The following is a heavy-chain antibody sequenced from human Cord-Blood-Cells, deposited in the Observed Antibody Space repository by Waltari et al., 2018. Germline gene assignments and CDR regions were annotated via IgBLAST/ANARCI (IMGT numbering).Heavy chain of an antibody. CDR1: GGTFSSYA. D-gene: IGHD4-4*01. J-gene: IGHJ4*02. CDR2: IIPILGIA. Sequence: QVQLVQSGAEVKKPGSSVKVSCKASGGTFSSYAISWVRQAPGQGLEWMGRIIPILGIANYEQKFQGRVTITADKSTSTAYMELSSLRSEDTAVYYCTYSNYHSNPEEIIDYWGQGTLVTVSS. V-gene: IGHV1-69*09. CDR3: TYSNYHSNPEEIIDY.